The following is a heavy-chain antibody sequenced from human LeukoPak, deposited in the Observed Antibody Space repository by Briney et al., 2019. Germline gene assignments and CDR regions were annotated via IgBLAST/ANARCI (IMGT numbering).Heavy chain of an antibody. V-gene: IGHV4-31*03. J-gene: IGHJ4*02. Sequence: SETLSLTCTVSGGSISSSSYYWGWIRQPPGKGLEWIGYIYYSGSTYYNPSLKSRITISVDTSKNQFSLKLSSVTAADTAVYYCARLKSGSGSYYRLFDYWGQGTLVTVSS. CDR2: IYYSGST. CDR3: ARLKSGSGSYYRLFDY. CDR1: GGSISSSSYY. D-gene: IGHD3-10*01.